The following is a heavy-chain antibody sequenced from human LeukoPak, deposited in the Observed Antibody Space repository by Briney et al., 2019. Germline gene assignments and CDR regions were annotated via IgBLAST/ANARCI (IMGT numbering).Heavy chain of an antibody. CDR1: GYTFTSYS. J-gene: IGHJ4*02. V-gene: IGHV1-18*01. Sequence: ASVKVSCTASGYTFTSYSITWVRQAPGQGLEWMGWINSYNDDTNYAQKLQGRVTMTTDTSTSTAYMELRSLRSDDTAVYYCARAGPHFDYWGQGTLVTVSS. CDR3: ARAGPHFDY. CDR2: INSYNDDT.